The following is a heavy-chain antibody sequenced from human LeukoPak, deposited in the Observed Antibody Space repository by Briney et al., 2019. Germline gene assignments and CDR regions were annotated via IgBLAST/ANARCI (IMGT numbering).Heavy chain of an antibody. Sequence: VASVKVSCKASGGTFSSYAINWVRQAPGQGLEWMAGIIPIFGTGNYAQKFQGRVTITTDESTSPAYMELSSLRSEDTAVYYCARGPTLANAFDIWGQGTMVTVSS. CDR1: GGTFSSYA. CDR2: IIPIFGTG. J-gene: IGHJ3*02. CDR3: ARGPTLANAFDI. V-gene: IGHV1-69*05.